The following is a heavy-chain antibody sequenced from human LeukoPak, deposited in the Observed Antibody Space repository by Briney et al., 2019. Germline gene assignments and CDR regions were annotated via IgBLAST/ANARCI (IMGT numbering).Heavy chain of an antibody. CDR3: ARLPAYYYESSGYSEHDY. D-gene: IGHD3-22*01. V-gene: IGHV3-21*01. CDR2: ISSSSRYI. Sequence: NPGGSLRLSCAASGFTFSSYVMHWVRQAPGKGLDWVSSISSSSRYIYYADSVKGRFTISRDNAKNSLFLQMNSLRAEDTAVYYCARLPAYYYESSGYSEHDYWGQGTLVTVSS. CDR1: GFTFSSYV. J-gene: IGHJ4*02.